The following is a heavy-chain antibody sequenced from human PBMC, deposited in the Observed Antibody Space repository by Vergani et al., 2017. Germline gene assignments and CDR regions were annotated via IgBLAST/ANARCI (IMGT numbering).Heavy chain of an antibody. CDR3: ASSKDPGTFDY. J-gene: IGHJ4*02. D-gene: IGHD2-2*01. CDR2: IGSSGPYI. CDR1: GFTFSDHY. Sequence: QVQLVESGGGLVKPGGSLRLSCAASGFTFSDHYMSWVRQAPGKGLEWVAFIGSSGPYINYADSVKGRFIISRDNTNNSLFLQLRSLRAEDTAVYYCASSKDPGTFDYWGQGTLVTVSS. V-gene: IGHV3-11*06.